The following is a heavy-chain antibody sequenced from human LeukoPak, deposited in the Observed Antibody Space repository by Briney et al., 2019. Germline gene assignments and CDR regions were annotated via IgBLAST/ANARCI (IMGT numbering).Heavy chain of an antibody. V-gene: IGHV3-66*01. CDR3: ARDSSDSSSWHGYFDY. Sequence: GGSLRLSCAASGFTVSSNYMSWVRQAPGLGLERVSVIYSGGATFYADSVKGRFTISRDNSKNTLYLQMNSLRAEDTAVYYCARDSSDSSSWHGYFDYWGQGTLVSVSS. D-gene: IGHD6-13*01. J-gene: IGHJ4*02. CDR1: GFTVSSNY. CDR2: IYSGGAT.